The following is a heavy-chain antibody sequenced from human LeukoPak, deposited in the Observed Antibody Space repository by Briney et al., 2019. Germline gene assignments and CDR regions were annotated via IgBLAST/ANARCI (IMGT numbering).Heavy chain of an antibody. J-gene: IGHJ4*02. D-gene: IGHD3-22*01. CDR2: INWNSDSI. CDR1: GFTFDDYA. V-gene: IGHV3-9*01. Sequence: PGGSLRLSCAVSGFTFDDYAMHWVRQVPGKGLEWVSGINWNSDSIGYADSVKGRFTTSRDNAKNSLYLQINSLRAEDTAVYYCAKGADSSGYYYGGVVDYWGQGTLVTVSS. CDR3: AKGADSSGYYYGGVVDY.